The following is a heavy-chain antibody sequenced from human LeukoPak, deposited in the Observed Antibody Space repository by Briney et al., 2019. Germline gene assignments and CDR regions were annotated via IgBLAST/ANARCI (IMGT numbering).Heavy chain of an antibody. Sequence: PSETLSLTCTVSGGSISSSSYYWGWIRQPPGKGLEWIGSIYYSGSTYYNPSLKSRVTISVDTSKNQFSLKLSSVTAADTAVYYCARPRRSGFWSGHIDYWGQGTLVTVSS. J-gene: IGHJ4*02. CDR2: IYYSGST. V-gene: IGHV4-39*01. CDR1: GGSISSSSYY. CDR3: ARPRRSGFWSGHIDY. D-gene: IGHD3-3*01.